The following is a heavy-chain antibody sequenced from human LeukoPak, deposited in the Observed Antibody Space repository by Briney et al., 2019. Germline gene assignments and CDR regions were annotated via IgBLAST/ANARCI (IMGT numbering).Heavy chain of an antibody. J-gene: IGHJ6*02. CDR1: GFTVSSNY. CDR3: AQGGSEIYYFYHGMDV. D-gene: IGHD3-10*01. CDR2: IYSGGST. V-gene: IGHV3-53*05. Sequence: GGSLRLSCAASGFTVSSNYMSWVRQAPGKGLEWVSVIYSGGSTYYADSVKGRFTISRDNSKNTLYLQMNSLRSDDTAVYYCAQGGSEIYYFYHGMDVWGRGTTVTVSS.